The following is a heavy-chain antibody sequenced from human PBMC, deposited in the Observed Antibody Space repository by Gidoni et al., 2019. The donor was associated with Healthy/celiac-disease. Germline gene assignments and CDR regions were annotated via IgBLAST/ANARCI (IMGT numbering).Heavy chain of an antibody. D-gene: IGHD2-8*01. CDR3: TRGVSGP. CDR1: GFTFRGSA. V-gene: IGHV3-73*02. Sequence: EVQLVESGGGLVQPGGSLKLSCAASGFTFRGSAMHWVRQASGKGLEWVGRIRSKANSYATAYAASVKGRFTISRDDSKNTAYLQMNSLKTEDTAVYYCTRGVSGPWGQGTLVTVSS. CDR2: IRSKANSYAT. J-gene: IGHJ5*02.